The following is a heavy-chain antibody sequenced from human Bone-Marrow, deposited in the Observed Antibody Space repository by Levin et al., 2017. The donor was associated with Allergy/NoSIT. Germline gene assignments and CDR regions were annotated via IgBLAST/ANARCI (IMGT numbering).Heavy chain of an antibody. V-gene: IGHV3-23*01. CDR2: IKDSGDST. J-gene: IGHJ4*02. CDR3: AKSPTPLRPLDY. CDR1: GFTFSRYA. D-gene: IGHD4-17*01. Sequence: LSLTCAASGFTFSRYAMNWVRQAPGKGLEWVSSIKDSGDSTYYADSVKGRYTIFRDNSKNTVYLQMNSLRVEDTATYFCAKSPTPLRPLDYWGQGTRVTVSS.